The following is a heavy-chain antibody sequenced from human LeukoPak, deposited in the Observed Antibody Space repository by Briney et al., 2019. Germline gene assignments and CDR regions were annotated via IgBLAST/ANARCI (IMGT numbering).Heavy chain of an antibody. Sequence: QAGGSLRLSCAASGFTFSSYWMSWVRQAPGKGLEWVANIKQDGSEKYYVDSVKGGFTISRDNANTSLYLRMNSLRAEDTAVYYCARVSIAAAGYYFDYWGQGTLVTVSS. CDR3: ARVSIAAAGYYFDY. CDR1: GFTFSSYW. V-gene: IGHV3-7*01. D-gene: IGHD6-13*01. J-gene: IGHJ4*02. CDR2: IKQDGSEK.